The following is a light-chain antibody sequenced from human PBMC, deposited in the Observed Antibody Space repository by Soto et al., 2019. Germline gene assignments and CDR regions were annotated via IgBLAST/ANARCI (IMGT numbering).Light chain of an antibody. J-gene: IGKJ1*01. CDR2: GAS. CDR1: QSVSSSY. V-gene: IGKV3-20*01. Sequence: EIVLTQSPGTLSLSPGERATLSCRASQSVSSSYLAWYQQKPGQAPRLLIYGASSRATGIPDRFSGSGSGTDFTLTISSLEPEDFAVYYCQQYGSSLPWTFGQGTKVDIK. CDR3: QQYGSSLPWT.